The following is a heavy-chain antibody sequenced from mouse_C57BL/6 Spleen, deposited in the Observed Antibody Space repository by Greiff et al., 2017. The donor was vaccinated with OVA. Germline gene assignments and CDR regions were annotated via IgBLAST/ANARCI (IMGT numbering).Heavy chain of an antibody. CDR3: ARAHDGYRIYYAMDY. Sequence: QVQLQQSGPELVKPGASVKISCKASGYTFTDYYINWVKQRPGQGLEWIGWIFPGSGSTYYNEKFKGKATLTVDKSSSTAYMLLSSLTSEDSAVYFCARAHDGYRIYYAMDYWGQGTSVTVSS. CDR2: IFPGSGST. V-gene: IGHV1-75*01. J-gene: IGHJ4*01. CDR1: GYTFTDYY. D-gene: IGHD2-3*01.